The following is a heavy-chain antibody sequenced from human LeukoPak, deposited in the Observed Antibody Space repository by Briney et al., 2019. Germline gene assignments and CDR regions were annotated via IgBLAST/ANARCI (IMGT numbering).Heavy chain of an antibody. CDR3: ARDASRIQLWPL. CDR1: GVSISSGSNY. J-gene: IGHJ4*02. CDR2: IYSSGST. D-gene: IGHD5-18*01. Sequence: SETLSLTCRVSGVSISSGSNYWGWIRQPPGKTLEWIGSIYSSGSTYYNSSLKSRVTISVDMSKNQFSLKLSSVTAADTAIYYCARDASRIQLWPLWGQGTLVTVSS. V-gene: IGHV4-39*07.